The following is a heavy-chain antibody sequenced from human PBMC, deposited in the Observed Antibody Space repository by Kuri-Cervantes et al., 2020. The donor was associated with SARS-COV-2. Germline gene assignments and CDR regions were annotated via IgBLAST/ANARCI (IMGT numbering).Heavy chain of an antibody. V-gene: IGHV4-59*12. CDR1: GGSISSYY. Sequence: ESLKISCTVSGGSISSYYWSWIRQPPGKGLEWIGYIYYSGSTNYNPSLKSRVTISVDTSKNQFSLKLSSVTAADTAAYYCARGARDYGGNSEFDYWGQGTLVTVSS. CDR3: ARGARDYGGNSEFDY. J-gene: IGHJ4*02. D-gene: IGHD4-23*01. CDR2: IYYSGST.